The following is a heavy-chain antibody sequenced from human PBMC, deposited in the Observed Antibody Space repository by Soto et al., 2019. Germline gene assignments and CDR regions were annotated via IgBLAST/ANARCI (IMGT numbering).Heavy chain of an antibody. D-gene: IGHD3-3*01. V-gene: IGHV1-69*13. CDR3: ARDWGSGDFWSGYSLERHYYYGMDV. Sequence: SVKVSCKASGGTFSSYAISWVRQAPGQGLEWMGGIIPIFGTANYAQKFQGRVTITADESTSTAYMELSSLRSEDTAVYYCARDWGSGDFWSGYSLERHYYYGMDVWGQGTTVTVSS. CDR2: IIPIFGTA. CDR1: GGTFSSYA. J-gene: IGHJ6*02.